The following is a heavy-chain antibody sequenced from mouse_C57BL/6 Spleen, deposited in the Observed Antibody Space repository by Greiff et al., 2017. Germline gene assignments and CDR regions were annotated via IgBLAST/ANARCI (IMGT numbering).Heavy chain of an antibody. CDR3: ARDYGYYFDY. CDR2: IHPNSGST. J-gene: IGHJ2*01. CDR1: GYTFTSYW. Sequence: VQRVESGAELVKPGASVKLSCKASGYTFTSYWMHWVKQRPGQGLEWIGMIHPNSGSTNYNEKFKSKATLTVDKSSSTAYMQLSSLTSEDSAVYYCARDYGYYFDYWGKGTTLTVSS. V-gene: IGHV1-64*01. D-gene: IGHD1-1*01.